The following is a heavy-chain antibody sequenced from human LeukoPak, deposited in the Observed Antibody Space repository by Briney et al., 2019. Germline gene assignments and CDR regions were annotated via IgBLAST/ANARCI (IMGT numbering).Heavy chain of an antibody. CDR2: ISGSGGST. J-gene: IGHJ6*02. Sequence: GGSLRRSCAASGFTFSSYAMSWVRQAPGKGLEWVSAISGSGGSTYYADSVKGRFTISRDNSKNTLYLQMNSLRAEDTAVYYCAKRMGVATISYYYGMDVWGQGTTVTVSS. V-gene: IGHV3-23*01. CDR3: AKRMGVATISYYYGMDV. D-gene: IGHD5-12*01. CDR1: GFTFSSYA.